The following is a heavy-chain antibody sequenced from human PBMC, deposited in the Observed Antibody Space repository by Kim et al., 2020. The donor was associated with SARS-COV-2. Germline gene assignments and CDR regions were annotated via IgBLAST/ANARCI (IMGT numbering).Heavy chain of an antibody. CDR2: ISYDGSNK. D-gene: IGHD3-22*01. CDR3: APDSSGYLFDY. Sequence: GGSLRLSCAASGFTFSSYGMHWVRQAPGKGLEWVAVISYDGSNKYYADSVKGRFTISRDNSKNTLYLQMNSLRAEDTAVYYCAPDSSGYLFDYWGQGTLVTVSS. CDR1: GFTFSSYG. V-gene: IGHV3-30*03. J-gene: IGHJ4*02.